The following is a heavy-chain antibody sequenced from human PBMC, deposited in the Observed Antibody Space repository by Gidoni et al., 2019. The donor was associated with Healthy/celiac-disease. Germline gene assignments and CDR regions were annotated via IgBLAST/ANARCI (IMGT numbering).Heavy chain of an antibody. CDR2: ISAYNGNT. D-gene: IGHD6-13*01. CDR1: GYTFTSYG. CDR3: ARLEQPRDY. J-gene: IGHJ4*02. V-gene: IGHV1-18*04. Sequence: QVQLVQSGAEVKKPGASVKVSCKASGYTFTSYGISWVRQATGQGLGWMGWISAYNGNTNYAHKLQVRVNMTTDTATSTAYMERRSLGSDDTAVYYCARLEQPRDYWGQGTLVTVSS.